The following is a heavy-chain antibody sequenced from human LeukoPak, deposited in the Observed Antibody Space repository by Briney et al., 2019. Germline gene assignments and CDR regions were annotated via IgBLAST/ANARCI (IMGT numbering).Heavy chain of an antibody. CDR1: GYTFTSYD. CDR3: ARLLKLTGYDHGMDV. D-gene: IGHD3-9*01. Sequence: ASVKVSCKASGYTFTSYDINWVRQATGQGLEWMGWMNPNSGNTGYAQKFQGRVTMTRNTSISTAYMELSSLRSEDTAVYYCARLLKLTGYDHGMDVWGQGTTVTVSS. CDR2: MNPNSGNT. J-gene: IGHJ6*02. V-gene: IGHV1-8*01.